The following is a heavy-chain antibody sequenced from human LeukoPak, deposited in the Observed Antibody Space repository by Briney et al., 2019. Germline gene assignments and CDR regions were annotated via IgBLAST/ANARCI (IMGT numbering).Heavy chain of an antibody. D-gene: IGHD3-10*01. J-gene: IGHJ4*02. Sequence: GGSLRLSCAASGFTFSGSALHWVRQASGKGLEWVGRIRSTANGYATAYAASVKGRFTISRDDSKHTAYLQMDSLKTEDTAVYYCTGNYYGSGSYADFDYWGQGTLVTVSS. V-gene: IGHV3-73*01. CDR2: IRSTANGYAT. CDR3: TGNYYGSGSYADFDY. CDR1: GFTFSGSA.